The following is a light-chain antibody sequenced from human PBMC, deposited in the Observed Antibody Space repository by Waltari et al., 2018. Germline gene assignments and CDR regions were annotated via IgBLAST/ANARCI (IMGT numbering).Light chain of an antibody. J-gene: IGKJ1*01. Sequence: DIVMTQSPLSLPATLGQPASFSCRPSQGLVYTVGVTYLNWFHHRPGQSPSLLIYNVSNRASGVPDRFSGGGSGTYFTLRISRVQAEDVGVYYCMHSVQWPWTFGQGTKVEIK. CDR2: NVS. CDR3: MHSVQWPWT. CDR1: QGLVYTVGVTY. V-gene: IGKV2-30*01.